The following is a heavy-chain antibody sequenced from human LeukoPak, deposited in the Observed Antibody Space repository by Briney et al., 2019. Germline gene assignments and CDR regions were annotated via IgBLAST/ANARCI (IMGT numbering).Heavy chain of an antibody. CDR3: AREVSGDYGMSY. Sequence: ASVKVSCKASGYTFTSYGISWVRQAPGQGLEWMGWISAYNGNTNYAQKFQGRVTMTRNTSISTAYMELSSLRSEDTAVYYCAREVSGDYGMSYWGQGTLVTVSS. CDR1: GYTFTSYG. J-gene: IGHJ4*02. D-gene: IGHD4-17*01. CDR2: ISAYNGNT. V-gene: IGHV1-18*01.